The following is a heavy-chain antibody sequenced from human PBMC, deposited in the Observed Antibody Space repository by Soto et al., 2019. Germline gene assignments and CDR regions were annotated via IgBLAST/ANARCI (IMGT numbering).Heavy chain of an antibody. Sequence: PSETLALTCTVAGGSISSGGYNWSWIRQHPGKGLEWIGYIYYSGSTYYNPSLKSRVTISVDTSKNQFSLKVSSVTAADTAVYYCARCVFGPEYGSGRAPHYYYYYMDVWGKGTTVTVSS. J-gene: IGHJ6*03. D-gene: IGHD3-10*01. V-gene: IGHV4-31*03. CDR2: IYYSGST. CDR3: ARCVFGPEYGSGRAPHYYYYYMDV. CDR1: GGSISSGGYN.